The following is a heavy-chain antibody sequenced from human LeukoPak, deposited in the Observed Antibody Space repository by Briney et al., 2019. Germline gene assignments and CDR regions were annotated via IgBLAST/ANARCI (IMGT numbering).Heavy chain of an antibody. D-gene: IGHD6-13*01. CDR3: AKGIAAVRLSFDY. CDR1: GFPFSSYA. V-gene: IGHV3-23*01. Sequence: AGSLRLSCAASGFPFSSYAKRWVRPAPGKGLEWFSCVSGSGGSTYYADSVKGRITISKDKYTNTVYLQMSSLRTEDTALYYCAKGIAAVRLSFDYWGQETLVTVSS. J-gene: IGHJ4*02. CDR2: VSGSGGST.